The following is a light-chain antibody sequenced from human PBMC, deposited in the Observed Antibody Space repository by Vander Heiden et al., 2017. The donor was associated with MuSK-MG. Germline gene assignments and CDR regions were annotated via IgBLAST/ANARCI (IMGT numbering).Light chain of an antibody. CDR3: ASYTSTSGYV. CDR2: EVS. V-gene: IGLV2-14*03. Sequence: QSALTQPASVSGSPGQSITISCTGTNGDVGGYTYVSWYQQHADTVPKVLIYEVSHRPSGVPDRFSGSKSGNTASLTISGLQAEDEADYYCASYTSTSGYVFGTGTKVSVL. CDR1: NGDVGGYTY. J-gene: IGLJ1*01.